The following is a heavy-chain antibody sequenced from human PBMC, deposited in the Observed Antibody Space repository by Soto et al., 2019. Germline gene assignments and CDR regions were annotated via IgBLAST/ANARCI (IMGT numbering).Heavy chain of an antibody. D-gene: IGHD1-1*01. Sequence: EVQLVESGGGLVQSGGSLRLSCAASGFTFSRYRMRWVRQAPGRGLERVANIKRDGSEKYYVDSVKGRFTVSRDNAKNSLYLQLNSLRAEDTAVYYCLRVDTTVGVYSYFAFWGRGTHVTVSS. J-gene: IGHJ2*01. CDR3: LRVDTTVGVYSYFAF. V-gene: IGHV3-7*04. CDR1: GFTFSRYR. CDR2: IKRDGSEK.